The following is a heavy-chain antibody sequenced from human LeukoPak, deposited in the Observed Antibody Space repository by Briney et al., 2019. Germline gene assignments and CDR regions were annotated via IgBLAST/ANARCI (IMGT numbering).Heavy chain of an antibody. CDR2: IYYSVST. J-gene: IGHJ5*02. D-gene: IGHD3-10*01. CDR1: GDSVASGGYY. V-gene: IGHV4-61*08. CDR3: ARGGRGRNWFDP. Sequence: SETLSLTCTVSGDSVASGGYYWNWIRQPPGKGLEWIGYIYYSVSTNYNLSLKSRVTISVDTSENQFSLKLTSVTAADAAVYYCARGGRGRNWFDPWGQGTLVTVSS.